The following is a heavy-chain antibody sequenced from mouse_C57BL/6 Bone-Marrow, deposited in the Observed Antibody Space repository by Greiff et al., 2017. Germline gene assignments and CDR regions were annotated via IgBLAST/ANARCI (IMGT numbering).Heavy chain of an antibody. V-gene: IGHV1-55*01. CDR1: GYTFTSYW. J-gene: IGHJ2*01. D-gene: IGHD2-1*01. CDR2: IYPGSGST. CDR3: ARDYYGNFYFDY. Sequence: QVQLQQPGAELVKPGASVKMSCKASGYTFTSYWITWVKQRPGQGLVWIGDIYPGSGSTNYNEKFKSKVTLTVDTSSSTAYLQLSSLTSEDSAVYYYARDYYGNFYFDYWGQGTTLTVSS.